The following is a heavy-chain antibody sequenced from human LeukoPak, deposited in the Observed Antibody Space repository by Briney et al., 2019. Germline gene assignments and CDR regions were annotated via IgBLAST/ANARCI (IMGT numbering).Heavy chain of an antibody. V-gene: IGHV4-39*01. CDR2: IYYSGGP. D-gene: IGHD1-1*01. CDR1: GGSISNNNYY. Sequence: SETLSLTCTVSGGSISNNNYYWAWLRQPPGKGLECIGSIYYSGGPYYNPSLKSRVTISVDTSKNQFSLRLSSVTAADTAVYYCATWRTAKTGFDYWGQGTLVTVSS. J-gene: IGHJ4*02. CDR3: ATWRTAKTGFDY.